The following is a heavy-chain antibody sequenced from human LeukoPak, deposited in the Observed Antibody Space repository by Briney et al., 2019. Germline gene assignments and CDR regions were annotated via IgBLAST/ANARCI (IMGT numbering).Heavy chain of an antibody. D-gene: IGHD1-26*01. CDR2: IYYSGST. CDR1: GGSISSYY. V-gene: IGHV4-59*01. CDR3: ARERGSYVQG. Sequence: SETLSLTCTVSGGSISSYYWSWIRQPPGKGLEWIGYIYYSGSTNYNPSLKSRVTIPVDTSKNQFSLKLSSVTAADTAVYYCARERGSYVQGWGQGTLVTVSS. J-gene: IGHJ4*02.